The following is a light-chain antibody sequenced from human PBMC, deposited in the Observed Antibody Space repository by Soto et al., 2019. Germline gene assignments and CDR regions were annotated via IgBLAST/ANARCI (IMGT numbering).Light chain of an antibody. Sequence: QSALTQPASVSGSPGPSITISCTGTSSDVGGYNYVSWYQQQPGKAPKLMIYDVSNRPSGVSNRFSGSKSGNTASLTISGLQAEDEAEYYCSSYTSSSPLVFGGGTKLTVL. CDR1: SSDVGGYNY. CDR3: SSYTSSSPLV. CDR2: DVS. V-gene: IGLV2-14*01. J-gene: IGLJ2*01.